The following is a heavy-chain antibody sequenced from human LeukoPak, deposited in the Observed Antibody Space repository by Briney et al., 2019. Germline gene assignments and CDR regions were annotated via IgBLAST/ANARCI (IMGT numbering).Heavy chain of an antibody. Sequence: SETLSLTCTVSGASISSYYWSWIRQPAGKGLEWIGRIYTSGSTNYNPSLKSRVTMSVDTSKNQFSLKLSSVTAADTAVYYCARVRKILWWPDAFDIWGQGTMVTVSS. J-gene: IGHJ3*02. CDR3: ARVRKILWWPDAFDI. CDR2: IYTSGST. D-gene: IGHD2-21*01. V-gene: IGHV4-4*07. CDR1: GASISSYY.